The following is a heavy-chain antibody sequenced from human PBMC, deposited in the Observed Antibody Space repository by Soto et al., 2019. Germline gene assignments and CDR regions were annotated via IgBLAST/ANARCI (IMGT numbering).Heavy chain of an antibody. CDR3: ARSVSRDIVLMVYAKYYYGIDV. V-gene: IGHV1-69*13. CDR1: GVTFSSYA. J-gene: IGHJ6*02. Sequence: GASVKVSCKASGVTFSSYAISWVRQAPGQGLEWMGGIIPIFGTANYAQKFQGRVTITADESTSTAYMELSSLRSEDTAVNYCARSVSRDIVLMVYAKYYYGIDVWGQGTTVTVSS. D-gene: IGHD2-8*01. CDR2: IIPIFGTA.